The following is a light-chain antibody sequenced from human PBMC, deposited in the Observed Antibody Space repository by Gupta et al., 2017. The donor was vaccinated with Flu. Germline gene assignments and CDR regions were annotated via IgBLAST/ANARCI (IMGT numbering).Light chain of an antibody. J-gene: IGLJ3*02. CDR3: YSQDNSGHHGV. V-gene: IGLV3-10*01. Sequence: SYELTQPPSVSVSPGQTARITCSGDALSKKYSYWYQRKSGQAPELVIYEDNKRPSGIPERISGSISGTMATLTISGAQVEDEADDVCYSQDNSGHHGVFGGGTKLTVL. CDR1: ALSKKY. CDR2: EDN.